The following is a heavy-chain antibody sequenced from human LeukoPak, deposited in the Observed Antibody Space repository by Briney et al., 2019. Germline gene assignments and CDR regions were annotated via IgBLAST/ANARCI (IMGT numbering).Heavy chain of an antibody. CDR1: GFTFSSYA. CDR2: ISASDTTT. Sequence: GGSLRLSCAASGFTFSSYAMSWVRQAPGKGLEWVSSISASDTTTYYADSVKGRFTISRDNAKNSLYLQMNSLRAEDTAVYYCARVWGASSSDLDYWGQGTLVTVSS. V-gene: IGHV3-21*01. D-gene: IGHD6-6*01. J-gene: IGHJ4*02. CDR3: ARVWGASSSDLDY.